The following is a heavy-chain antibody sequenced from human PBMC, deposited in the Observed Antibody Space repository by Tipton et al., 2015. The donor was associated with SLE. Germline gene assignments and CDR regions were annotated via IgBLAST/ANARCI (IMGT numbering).Heavy chain of an antibody. Sequence: LRLSCIVSGGSISNFYWSWIRQPPGKGLEWIGNVYYRGSTNYNPSLQSRVTISLDTSKTQFSLRLTSVTAADTAVYYCARDLASSYGTDVWGQGTTVTVSS. CDR2: VYYRGST. V-gene: IGHV4-59*01. CDR3: ARDLASSYGTDV. D-gene: IGHD2-15*01. CDR1: GGSISNFY. J-gene: IGHJ6*02.